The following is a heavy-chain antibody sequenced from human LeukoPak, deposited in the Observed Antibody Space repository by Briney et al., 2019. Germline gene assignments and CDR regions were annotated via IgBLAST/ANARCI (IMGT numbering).Heavy chain of an antibody. CDR2: ISSTSSYI. V-gene: IGHV3-21*01. Sequence: PGGSLRLSCAASGFSFSTYSMNWVRQAPGKGLEWVSSISSTSSYIYYSDSVKGRFTISRDNGKSSLYLEMNSLGAEDTAIYYCARAISDWAVDLYFFDYWGQGTLVTVSS. D-gene: IGHD6-19*01. CDR3: ARAISDWAVDLYFFDY. J-gene: IGHJ4*02. CDR1: GFSFSTYS.